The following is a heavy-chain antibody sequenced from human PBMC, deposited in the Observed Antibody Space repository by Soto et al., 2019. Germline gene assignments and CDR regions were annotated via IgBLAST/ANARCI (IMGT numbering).Heavy chain of an antibody. D-gene: IGHD3-9*01. Sequence: GGSLRLSCAASGFTFSSYSMNWVRQAPGKGLEWVSYISSSSSTIYYADSVKGRFTISRDNAKNSLYLQMNSLRAEDTAVYYCAREDRADYDILTGYYIPYWGQGTLVTVSS. CDR3: AREDRADYDILTGYYIPY. J-gene: IGHJ4*02. V-gene: IGHV3-48*01. CDR1: GFTFSSYS. CDR2: ISSSSSTI.